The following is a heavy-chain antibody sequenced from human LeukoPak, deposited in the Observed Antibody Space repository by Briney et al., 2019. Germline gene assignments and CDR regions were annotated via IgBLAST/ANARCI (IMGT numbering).Heavy chain of an antibody. CDR2: IYHSGST. V-gene: IGHV4-30-2*01. CDR1: GGSISSGGYY. Sequence: SETLSLTCTVSGGSISSGGYYWSWIRQPPGKGLEWIGYIYHSGSTYYNPSLKSRVTISVDRSKNQFSLKLSSVTAADTAVYYCARGQQLVSFFDYWGQGTLVTVSS. CDR3: ARGQQLVSFFDY. D-gene: IGHD6-13*01. J-gene: IGHJ4*02.